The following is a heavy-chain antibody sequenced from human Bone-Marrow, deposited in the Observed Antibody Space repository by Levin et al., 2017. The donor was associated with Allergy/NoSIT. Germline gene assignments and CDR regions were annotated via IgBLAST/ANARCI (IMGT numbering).Heavy chain of an antibody. Sequence: TSETLSLTCAASGFTFTEYGMSWVRQAPGKGLEWVSIISGSRGRTYYADSVKGRFTISGDTSRNTLYLEMNSLRAEDTALYYCARSGGRSTFFGVAVPGYYGLDVWGQGTTVTVSS. CDR3: ARSGGRSTFFGVAVPGYYGLDV. CDR2: ISGSRGRT. V-gene: IGHV3-23*01. J-gene: IGHJ6*02. D-gene: IGHD3-3*01. CDR1: GFTFTEYG.